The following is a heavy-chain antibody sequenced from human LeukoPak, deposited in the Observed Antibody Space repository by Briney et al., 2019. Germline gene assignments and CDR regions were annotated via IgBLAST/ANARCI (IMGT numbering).Heavy chain of an antibody. Sequence: SQTLSLTCTVSGGSISSGDYYWSWIRQPPGKGLEWMGYIYYSGSTYYNPSLKSRVTISVDTSKNQFSLKLSPVTAADTAVYYCARDYGDYEPHGAFDIWGQGTMVTVSS. CDR2: IYYSGST. V-gene: IGHV4-30-4*01. CDR3: ARDYGDYEPHGAFDI. CDR1: GGSISSGDYY. D-gene: IGHD4-17*01. J-gene: IGHJ3*02.